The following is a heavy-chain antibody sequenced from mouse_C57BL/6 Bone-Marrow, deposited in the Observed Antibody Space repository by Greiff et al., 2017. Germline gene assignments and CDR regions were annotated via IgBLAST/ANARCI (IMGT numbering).Heavy chain of an antibody. CDR1: GFTFSDYG. Sequence: EVKLMESGGGLVQPGGSLKLSCAASGFTFSDYGMAWVRQAPRKGPEWVAFISNLAYSIYYADTVTGRFTISRENAKNTLYLEMSSLRSEDTAMYYCARQGREQLRLFYAMDYWGQGTSVTVSS. CDR2: ISNLAYSI. CDR3: ARQGREQLRLFYAMDY. D-gene: IGHD3-2*02. V-gene: IGHV5-15*01. J-gene: IGHJ4*01.